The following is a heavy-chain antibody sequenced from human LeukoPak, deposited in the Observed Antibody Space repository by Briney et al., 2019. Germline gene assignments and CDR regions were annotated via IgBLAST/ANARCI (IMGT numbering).Heavy chain of an antibody. CDR3: ARCVNIAMPEDF. Sequence: GGSLRLSCAASGFTFSTYWMHWVRQAPGKGLVWVSRINDDGSGTTYADSVMGRFTISRDNAKNTLYLQMNSLRAEDTAVYYCARCVNIAMPEDFWGQGTLVTVSS. D-gene: IGHD5-18*01. CDR2: INDDGSGT. V-gene: IGHV3-74*01. CDR1: GFTFSTYW. J-gene: IGHJ4*02.